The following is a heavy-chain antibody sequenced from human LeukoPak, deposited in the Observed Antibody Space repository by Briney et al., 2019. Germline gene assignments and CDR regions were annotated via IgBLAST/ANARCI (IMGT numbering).Heavy chain of an antibody. CDR1: GYTFTSHV. CDR2: IDTANGNT. J-gene: IGHJ4*02. CDR3: ARDIASGSTSH. D-gene: IGHD2-2*01. Sequence: ASVKVSCKTSGYTFTSHVIHWVRQAPGHRLDWMGWIDTANGNTQYSQKFQGRVTITRDTSASTAYMELSSLRSEDTAVYYCARDIASGSTSHWGQGTLVTVSS. V-gene: IGHV1-3*04.